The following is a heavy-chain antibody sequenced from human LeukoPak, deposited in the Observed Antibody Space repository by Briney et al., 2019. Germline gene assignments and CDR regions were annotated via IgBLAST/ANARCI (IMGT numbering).Heavy chain of an antibody. CDR3: ASSDTYYDILTGSHYYYMDV. V-gene: IGHV4-34*01. CDR2: INHSGRI. D-gene: IGHD3-9*01. Sequence: SETLSLTCAVYGASFSGYYWSWIRQPPGKGLEWIGEINHSGRINYNPSLKSRVTISIDTSKNQFSLKLSSVTAADTAVYYCASSDTYYDILTGSHYYYMDVWGKGTTVTISS. CDR1: GASFSGYY. J-gene: IGHJ6*03.